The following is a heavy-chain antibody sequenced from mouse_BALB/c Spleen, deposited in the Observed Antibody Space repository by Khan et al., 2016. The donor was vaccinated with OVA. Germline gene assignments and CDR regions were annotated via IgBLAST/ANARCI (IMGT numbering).Heavy chain of an antibody. Sequence: QIQLVQSGPELKKPGETVKISCKASGFTFTNYGMNWVKQAPGKGLKWMGWINTYTGEPTYADDFKGRFVFSLETSASTAYLQSNSLKNEDTDSYICARKNYSYDRYFDVWGAGTTVTVAA. V-gene: IGHV9-3-1*01. J-gene: IGHJ1*01. CDR2: INTYTGEP. D-gene: IGHD2-12*01. CDR1: GFTFTNYG. CDR3: ARKNYSYDRYFDV.